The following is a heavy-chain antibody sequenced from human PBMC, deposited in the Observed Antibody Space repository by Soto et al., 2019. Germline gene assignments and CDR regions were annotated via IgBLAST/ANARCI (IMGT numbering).Heavy chain of an antibody. CDR1: GYTFTSYG. J-gene: IGHJ4*02. Sequence: GASVKVSCKASGYTFTSYGISWVRQAPGQGLEWMGWISAYNGNTNYAQKLQGRVTMTTDTSTSTAYMELRSLRSDDTAVYYCARDALRYFDWLLSFDYWGQGTLVTVSS. D-gene: IGHD3-9*01. CDR3: ARDALRYFDWLLSFDY. V-gene: IGHV1-18*01. CDR2: ISAYNGNT.